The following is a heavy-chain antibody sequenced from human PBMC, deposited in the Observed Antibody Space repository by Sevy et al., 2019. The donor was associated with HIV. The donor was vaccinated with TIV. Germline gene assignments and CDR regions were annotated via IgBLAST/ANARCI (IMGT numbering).Heavy chain of an antibody. Sequence: GGSLRLSCAAPGFTFRTYAIHWVRQAPGKGLQWVAVISYDGENKFYADSVKGRFTISRDNSKNMVYLQMNSLRAEDTAVYYCARGPVLRFLDPKGGLDVWGQGTTVTVSS. CDR1: GFTFRTYA. D-gene: IGHD3-3*01. V-gene: IGHV3-30*04. CDR3: ARGPVLRFLDPKGGLDV. CDR2: ISYDGENK. J-gene: IGHJ6*02.